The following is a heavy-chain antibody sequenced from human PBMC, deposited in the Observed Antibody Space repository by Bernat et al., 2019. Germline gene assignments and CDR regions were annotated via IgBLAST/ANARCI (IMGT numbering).Heavy chain of an antibody. J-gene: IGHJ4*02. Sequence: VQLVESGGGLVQPGGSLRLSCAASGFTFSNYWMTWVRQAPGKGLGWVANVQEDGRKEQYVDSVKGRFTISRGNAKNSLYLQMNRLTGEDTAMYYCTRLVPDSSGSGTYDWWGQGTLVTVSS. CDR1: GFTFSNYW. CDR2: VQEDGRKE. D-gene: IGHD3-22*01. CDR3: TRLVPDSSGSGTYDW. V-gene: IGHV3-7*03.